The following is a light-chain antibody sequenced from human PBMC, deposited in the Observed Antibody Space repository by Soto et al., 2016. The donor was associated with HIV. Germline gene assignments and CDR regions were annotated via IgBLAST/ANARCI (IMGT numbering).Light chain of an antibody. Sequence: DIQMTQSPSTLSASVGDRVTITCRASQSISSWLAWYQQKPGKAPNLLIYMASTLESGVPSRFSGSGSGTEFTLTISSLQPEDFATYYCLQHNSYPRTFGQGTKVEIK. CDR2: MAS. V-gene: IGKV1-5*03. CDR1: QSISSW. J-gene: IGKJ1*01. CDR3: LQHNSYPRT.